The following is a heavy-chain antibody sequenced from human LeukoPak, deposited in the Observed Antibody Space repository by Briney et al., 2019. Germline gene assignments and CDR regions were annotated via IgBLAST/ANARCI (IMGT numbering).Heavy chain of an antibody. V-gene: IGHV4-61*08. CDR2: IYYSGST. Sequence: PSETLSLTCTVSGGSVSSGGYYWSWIRQPPGKGLEWIGYIYYSGSTNYNPSLKSRVTISVDTSKNQFSLKLSSVTAADTAVYYCARQPGWGYYYYMDVWGKGTTVTVSS. J-gene: IGHJ6*03. CDR3: ARQPGWGYYYYMDV. D-gene: IGHD3-16*01. CDR1: GGSVSSGGYY.